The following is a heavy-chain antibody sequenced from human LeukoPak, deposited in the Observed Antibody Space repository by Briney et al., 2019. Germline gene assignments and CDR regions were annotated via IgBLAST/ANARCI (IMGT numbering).Heavy chain of an antibody. CDR1: GGSFSGYY. V-gene: IGHV4-34*01. CDR3: ARCMTDYDYVWGNYRFNWFDP. CDR2: INHSGST. Sequence: SETLSLTCAVYGGSFSGYYWSWIRQPPGKGLEWIGEINHSGSTNYNPSLKSRVTISVDTSKNQFSLKLSSVTAADTAVYYCARCMTDYDYVWGNYRFNWFDPWGQGTLVTVSS. J-gene: IGHJ5*02. D-gene: IGHD3-16*02.